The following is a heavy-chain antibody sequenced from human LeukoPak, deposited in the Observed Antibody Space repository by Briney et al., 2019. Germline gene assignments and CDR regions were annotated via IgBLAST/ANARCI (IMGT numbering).Heavy chain of an antibody. Sequence: SETLSLTCTVSGGSISSYHWSWIRQPPGTGLEWIGHIYYTGSTNYNPSLKSRVTISLDTSKNQFSLKLSSVTAADTAVYYCTRSLGVVIHGGMDVWGQGTTVTVS. CDR1: GGSISSYH. CDR2: IYYTGST. V-gene: IGHV4-59*01. D-gene: IGHD3-3*01. CDR3: TRSLGVVIHGGMDV. J-gene: IGHJ6*02.